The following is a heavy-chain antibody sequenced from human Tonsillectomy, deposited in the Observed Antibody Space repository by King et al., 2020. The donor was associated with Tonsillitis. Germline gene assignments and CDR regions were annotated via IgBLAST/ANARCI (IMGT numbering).Heavy chain of an antibody. J-gene: IGHJ6*03. CDR1: GYTFTSYY. Sequence: VQLVESGAEVKKPGASVKVSCKASGYTFTSYYMHWVRQAPGQGLEWMGIINPSGGSTSYAQKFQGRVTMTRDTSTSTVYMELSSLRSEDTAVYYCARVMCPSSSTACYDYYYYMDVWGKGTTVTVSS. D-gene: IGHD2-2*01. CDR3: ARVMCPSSSTACYDYYYYMDV. V-gene: IGHV1-46*01. CDR2: INPSGGST.